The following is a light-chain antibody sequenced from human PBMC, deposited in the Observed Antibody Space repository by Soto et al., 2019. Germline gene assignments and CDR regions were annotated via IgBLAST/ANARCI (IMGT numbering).Light chain of an antibody. CDR3: QQYNNWPPIT. Sequence: EIVMTQPPATLSVSPGERATLSCRASQTVSSNVAWYQQKPGQAPRLLIYGASTRATGIPARFSGSGSGTEFTLTISSLQSEDFAVYYCQQYNNWPPITFGQGTRLEIK. CDR2: GAS. J-gene: IGKJ5*01. V-gene: IGKV3D-15*01. CDR1: QTVSSN.